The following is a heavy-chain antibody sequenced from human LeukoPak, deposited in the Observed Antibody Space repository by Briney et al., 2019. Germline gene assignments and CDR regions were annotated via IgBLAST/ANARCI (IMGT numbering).Heavy chain of an antibody. CDR3: AKRDYYDSSGYSLHGFGMDV. CDR1: GFTFSSYA. V-gene: IGHV3-23*01. Sequence: GASLRLSCAASGFTFSSYAMSWVRQAPGKGLEWVSAISGSGGSTYYADSVKGRFTISRDNSKNTLYLQMNSLRAEDTAVYDCAKRDYYDSSGYSLHGFGMDVWGQGTTVTVSS. CDR2: ISGSGGST. J-gene: IGHJ6*02. D-gene: IGHD3-22*01.